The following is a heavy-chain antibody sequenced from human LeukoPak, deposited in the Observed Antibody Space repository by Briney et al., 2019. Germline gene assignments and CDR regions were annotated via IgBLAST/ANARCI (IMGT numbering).Heavy chain of an antibody. CDR2: ISGSGGST. V-gene: IGHV3-23*01. D-gene: IGHD3-22*01. CDR1: GFTFSSYA. Sequence: GGSLRLSCAASGFTFSSYAMSWVRQAPGKGLEWVSAISGSGGSTYYADSVKGRFTISRDNSKNTLYLQMNSLRAEDTAVYYCARETVHYYDSSGPKGDYFDYWGQETLVTVSS. J-gene: IGHJ4*02. CDR3: ARETVHYYDSSGPKGDYFDY.